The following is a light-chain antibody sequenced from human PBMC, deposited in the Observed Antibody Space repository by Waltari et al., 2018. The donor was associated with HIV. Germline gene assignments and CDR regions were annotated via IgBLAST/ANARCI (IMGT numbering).Light chain of an antibody. CDR1: SSDVGGYNY. Sequence: QSALTQPASVSGSPGQSITISCTGTSSDVGGYNYVFWYQQPPGKAPKLMIYEVTNRPSGVSNRFSGSKSGNTASLTISGLQAEDEADYYCSSYTSSSTQVFGTGTKVTVL. CDR2: EVT. J-gene: IGLJ1*01. CDR3: SSYTSSSTQV. V-gene: IGLV2-14*01.